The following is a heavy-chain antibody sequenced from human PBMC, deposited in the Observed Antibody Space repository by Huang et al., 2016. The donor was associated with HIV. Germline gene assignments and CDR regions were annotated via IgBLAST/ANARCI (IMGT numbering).Heavy chain of an antibody. CDR3: AHIGDIFAAYSPEYFDY. J-gene: IGHJ4*02. V-gene: IGHV2-5*02. Sequence: QITLKESGPTLVKPTQTLTLACTFSGFSLNTSGVGVAWIRQPPGKALEWLALIYWDDDKRYRPSLKSRLTISKYPSNNQVVLTMTNMYPVDTASYFCAHIGDIFAAYSPEYFDYWGQGALVTVSS. D-gene: IGHD2-15*01. CDR2: IYWDDDK. CDR1: GFSLNTSGVG.